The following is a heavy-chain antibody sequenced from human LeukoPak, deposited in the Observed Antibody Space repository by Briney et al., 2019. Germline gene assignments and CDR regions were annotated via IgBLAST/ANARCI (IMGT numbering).Heavy chain of an antibody. J-gene: IGHJ4*02. CDR1: GGSLSSYY. V-gene: IGHV4-59*01. Sequence: PSETLSLTCTVSGGSLSSYYWNWIRQPPGKGLEWIGYIYYSGNTNYNPSLESRVTISIDTSKSQISLRLSSVTAADTAVYYCARSGRGTFTSYWTYFDFWGQGTLVTVSS. CDR2: IYYSGNT. CDR3: ARSGRGTFTSYWTYFDF. D-gene: IGHD2/OR15-2a*01.